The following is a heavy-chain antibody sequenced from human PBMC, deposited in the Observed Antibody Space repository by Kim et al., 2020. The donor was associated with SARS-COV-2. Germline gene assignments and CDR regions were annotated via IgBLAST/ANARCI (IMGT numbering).Heavy chain of an antibody. J-gene: IGHJ5*02. D-gene: IGHD2-15*01. CDR3: ARGYSTRFDP. V-gene: IGHV4-59*09. Sequence: STNNTPALKSRVTISVDTSKNQFSLKLSSVPAADTAVYYCARGYSTRFDPWGQGTLVTVSS. CDR2: ST.